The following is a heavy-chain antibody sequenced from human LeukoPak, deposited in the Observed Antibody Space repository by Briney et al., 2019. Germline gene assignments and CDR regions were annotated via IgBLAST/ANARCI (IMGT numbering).Heavy chain of an antibody. V-gene: IGHV4-34*01. J-gene: IGHJ5*02. D-gene: IGHD1-26*01. CDR2: INHSGST. Sequence: PSETLSLTCAVYGGSFSGYYWSWIRQPPGKGLEWIGEINHSGSTNYNPSLKSRVTISVDTSKNQFSLKLSSVTAADTAVYYCARTYSGSYYCSWFDPWGQGTLVTVSS. CDR3: ARTYSGSYYCSWFDP. CDR1: GGSFSGYY.